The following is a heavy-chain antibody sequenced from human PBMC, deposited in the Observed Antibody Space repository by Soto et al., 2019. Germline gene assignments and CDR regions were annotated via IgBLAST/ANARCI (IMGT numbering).Heavy chain of an antibody. CDR2: INSDGSST. CDR1: GFTFSSYW. Sequence: GGSLRLSCAASGFTFSSYWMHWVRQAPGKGLVWVSRINSDGSSTSYADSVKGRFTISRDNAKNTLYLQMNSLRAEDTAVYYCARVARSYIAAAGTTWFDPWGQRTLVTVSS. CDR3: ARVARSYIAAAGTTWFDP. J-gene: IGHJ5*02. V-gene: IGHV3-74*01. D-gene: IGHD6-13*01.